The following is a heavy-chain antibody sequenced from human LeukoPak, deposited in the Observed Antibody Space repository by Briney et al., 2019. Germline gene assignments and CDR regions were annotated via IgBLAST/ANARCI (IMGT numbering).Heavy chain of an antibody. J-gene: IGHJ4*02. CDR3: ANLARPLDY. Sequence: GGSLRLSCVAPGFTFSSYGMHWVRHAPGKGLEWVAFIRYDGSNEYVDSVKGRFTISRDNSKNTLYLQMNSLKPEDTAVYYCANLARPLDYWGQGALVTVSS. CDR2: IRYDGSNE. CDR1: GFTFSSYG. D-gene: IGHD6-6*01. V-gene: IGHV3-30*02.